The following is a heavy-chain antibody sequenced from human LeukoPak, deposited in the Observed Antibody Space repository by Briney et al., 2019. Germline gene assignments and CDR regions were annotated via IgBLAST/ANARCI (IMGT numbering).Heavy chain of an antibody. J-gene: IGHJ4*02. V-gene: IGHV6-1*01. Sequence: SQTLSLTCAISGDSVSSNSAAWNWIRQSPSRGLEWLGRTYYRSKWYNDYAVSVKSRITINPDTSKNQFSLQLNSVTPEDTAVYYCARDNYYDSSGYHLPLDYWGQGTLVTVSS. CDR2: TYYRSKWYN. CDR3: ARDNYYDSSGYHLPLDY. CDR1: GDSVSSNSAA. D-gene: IGHD3-22*01.